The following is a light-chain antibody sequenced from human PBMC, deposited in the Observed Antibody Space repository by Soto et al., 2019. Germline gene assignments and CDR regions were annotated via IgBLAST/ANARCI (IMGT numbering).Light chain of an antibody. Sequence: EIVLTQSPGTLSLSPGERATLSCRASQSVNTIYFAWYQQKPGQAPRLLIYSTSNRATGIPDRFSGSGSGTDFTLTISRLEPEDFAVYYCQQYDTSPRTFGQGTKVEIE. CDR1: QSVNTIY. V-gene: IGKV3-20*01. CDR3: QQYDTSPRT. J-gene: IGKJ1*01. CDR2: STS.